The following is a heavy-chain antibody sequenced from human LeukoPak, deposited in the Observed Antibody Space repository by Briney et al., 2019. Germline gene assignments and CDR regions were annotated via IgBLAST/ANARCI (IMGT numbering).Heavy chain of an antibody. J-gene: IGHJ5*01. CDR2: ISSRGSTI. CDR1: GFTFSTYE. CDR3: ARDRGLGLPNWFTS. Sequence: PGGSLRLSCAASGFTFSTYEMNWVRQAPGKGLEWVSYISSRGSTIHYTDSVKGRFTISRDNAKNSLFLQMDSLRVEDTAVYYCARDRGLGLPNWFTSWGQGTLVTVSS. V-gene: IGHV3-48*03. D-gene: IGHD2-15*01.